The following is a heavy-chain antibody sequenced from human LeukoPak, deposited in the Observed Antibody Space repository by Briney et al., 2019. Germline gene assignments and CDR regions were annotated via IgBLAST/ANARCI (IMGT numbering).Heavy chain of an antibody. CDR1: GFTFSDYY. Sequence: GGSLRLSCAASGFTFSDYYMSWIRQAPGKGLEWVSYISSSGSTIYYADSVKGRFTISRDNAKNSLYLQMNSLRAEDTAVYYCASRMSTGLHNPEYNWFDPWGQGTLVTVSS. D-gene: IGHD1-1*01. CDR3: ASRMSTGLHNPEYNWFDP. CDR2: ISSSGSTI. V-gene: IGHV3-11*01. J-gene: IGHJ5*02.